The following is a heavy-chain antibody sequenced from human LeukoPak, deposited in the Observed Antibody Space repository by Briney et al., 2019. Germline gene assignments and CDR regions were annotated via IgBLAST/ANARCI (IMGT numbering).Heavy chain of an antibody. D-gene: IGHD1-1*01. Sequence: PGGSLRLSCVASGFTFTTYSMNWVRRAPGKGLEWVSSISSSSRYISYADSVKGRFTISRDNAKNSLYLQMNSLRAEDTAVYYCARDTEERTYFDCWGQGTLVTVSS. J-gene: IGHJ4*02. CDR3: ARDTEERTYFDC. CDR1: GFTFTTYS. CDR2: ISSSSRYI. V-gene: IGHV3-21*01.